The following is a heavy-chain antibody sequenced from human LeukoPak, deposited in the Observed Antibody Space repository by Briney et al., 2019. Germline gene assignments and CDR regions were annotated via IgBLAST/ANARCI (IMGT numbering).Heavy chain of an antibody. CDR1: GFTFSSYA. D-gene: IGHD5-18*01. CDR2: ISYDGSNK. Sequence: PGGSLRLSCAASGFTFSSYAMHWVRQAPGKGLEWVAVISYDGSNKYYADSVKGRFTISRDNSKNTLYLQMNSLRAEDTAVYYCARMVDTPAWFDPWGQGTLVTVSS. V-gene: IGHV3-30*14. J-gene: IGHJ5*02. CDR3: ARMVDTPAWFDP.